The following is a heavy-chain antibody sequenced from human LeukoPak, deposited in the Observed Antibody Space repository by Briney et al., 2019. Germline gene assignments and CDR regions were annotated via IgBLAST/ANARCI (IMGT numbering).Heavy chain of an antibody. D-gene: IGHD6-13*01. CDR1: GFTFSSYT. CDR2: ISGSSRHK. J-gene: IGHJ4*02. CDR3: ARTANFAAGYYIDY. V-gene: IGHV3-21*01. Sequence: PGGSLRLSCAASGFTFSSYTMNWVRQAPGKGLEWVSSISGSSRHKYYADSVKGRFTISRDNAKNSLYLQMNSLRAEDTAVYYCARTANFAAGYYIDYWGQGTLLTVSS.